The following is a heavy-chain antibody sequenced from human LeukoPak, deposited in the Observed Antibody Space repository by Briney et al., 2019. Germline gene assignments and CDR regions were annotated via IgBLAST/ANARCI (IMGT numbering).Heavy chain of an antibody. CDR3: AREDGGYGGGFDY. Sequence: PGGSMRLSCAASGLAFSAYKMHWVRQAPRKGLVWVSRISTDGYTTDYADFVQGRFTISRDNAKNSLYLQMSSLRAEDTAVYYCAREDGGYGGGFDYWGQGTLVTVSS. V-gene: IGHV3-74*01. CDR2: ISTDGYTT. J-gene: IGHJ4*02. D-gene: IGHD5-12*01. CDR1: GLAFSAYK.